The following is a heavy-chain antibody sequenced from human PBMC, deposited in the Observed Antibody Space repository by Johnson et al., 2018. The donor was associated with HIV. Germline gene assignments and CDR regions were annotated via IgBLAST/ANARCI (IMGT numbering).Heavy chain of an antibody. J-gene: IGHJ3*02. D-gene: IGHD7-27*01. CDR3: AKDRNWGRLFDGFDI. CDR1: GVIFSDYY. V-gene: IGHV3-11*04. CDR2: ISSSDSTI. Sequence: QVQLVESGGGLVKPGGSLRLSCAVSGVIFSDYYMSWIRQAPGKGLEWISYISSSDSTIYSADSVQGRFTISRDSSKNTLYLQMNSLSPEDTAVYYCAKDRNWGRLFDGFDIWGRGTMVTVSS.